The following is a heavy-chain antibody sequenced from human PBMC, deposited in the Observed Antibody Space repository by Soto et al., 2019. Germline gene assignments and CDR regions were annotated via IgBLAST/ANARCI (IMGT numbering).Heavy chain of an antibody. V-gene: IGHV3-30*18. D-gene: IGHD6-6*01. J-gene: IGHJ4*02. CDR2: MSYAGTYK. Sequence: QVQLVESGGGVVQPGRSLRLSCAVSGFTFSDYGMHWVRQAPGKGLGWVAVMSYAGTYKYYADSVKGRFTISRDLSGNTLFLQMNSLRLEDTAVYFCAKEMYPRTVLDSSSPWGDYWGQGTLVTVSS. CDR1: GFTFSDYG. CDR3: AKEMYPRTVLDSSSPWGDY.